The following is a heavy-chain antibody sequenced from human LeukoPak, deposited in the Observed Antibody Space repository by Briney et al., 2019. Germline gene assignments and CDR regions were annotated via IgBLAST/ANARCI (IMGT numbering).Heavy chain of an antibody. D-gene: IGHD3-10*01. CDR1: GGSISSYY. CDR2: IYTSGST. J-gene: IGHJ5*02. V-gene: IGHV4-4*07. Sequence: SETLSLTCTVSGGSISSYYWSWIRQPAGKGLGWIGRIYTSGSTNYNPSLKSRVTMSVDTSKNQFSLKLSSVTAADTAVYYCARDHGSGSDNWFDPWGQGTLVTVSS. CDR3: ARDHGSGSDNWFDP.